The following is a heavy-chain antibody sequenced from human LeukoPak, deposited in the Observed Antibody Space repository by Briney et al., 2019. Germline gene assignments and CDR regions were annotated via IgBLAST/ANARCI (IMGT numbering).Heavy chain of an antibody. CDR1: GFTFSSYS. CDR3: ARGYYDFWSGYPSNQFDY. J-gene: IGHJ4*02. CDR2: ISSSSSTI. D-gene: IGHD3-3*01. Sequence: GGSLRLSCAASGFTFSSYSMNWVRQAPGKGLEWVSYISSSSSTIYYADSVKGRFTISRDNAKNSLYLQMNSLRAEDTAVYYCARGYYDFWSGYPSNQFDYWGQGTLVTVFS. V-gene: IGHV3-48*01.